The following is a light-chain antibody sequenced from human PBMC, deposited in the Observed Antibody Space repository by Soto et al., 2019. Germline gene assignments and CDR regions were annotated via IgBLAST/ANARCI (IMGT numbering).Light chain of an antibody. V-gene: IGLV2-14*01. CDR3: SSYTTSITYV. CDR2: EVS. CDR1: SNDVGAYNY. J-gene: IGLJ1*01. Sequence: QSALTQPASVSGSPGQSMTISCTGTSNDVGAYNYVSWYQQHLGKAPKLMIYEVSNRPSGISNRFSGSKSGNTASLTISGLQAEDEADYYCSSYTTSITYVFGTGTKLTVL.